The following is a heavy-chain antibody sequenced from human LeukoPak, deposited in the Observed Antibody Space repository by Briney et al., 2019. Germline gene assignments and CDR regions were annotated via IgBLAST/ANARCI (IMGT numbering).Heavy chain of an antibody. CDR3: ARRYYYNLGSFPFDF. J-gene: IGHJ4*02. CDR2: IHNSGTT. CDR1: GGPFSGYF. D-gene: IGHD3-10*01. V-gene: IGHV4-34*01. Sequence: SETLSLTCAVSGGPFSGYFWSWSRQSSGKGLEWMGEIHNSGTTNYNPSLNSRVTISEDTSQNQFYLNLSSVTAADPAVYYCARRYYYNLGSFPFDFWGQGPLVPVSS.